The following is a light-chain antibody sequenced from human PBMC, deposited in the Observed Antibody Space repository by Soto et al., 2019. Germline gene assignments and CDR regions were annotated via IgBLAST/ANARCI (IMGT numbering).Light chain of an antibody. J-gene: IGLJ1*01. V-gene: IGLV2-14*03. Sequence: QSALTQPASVSRTPGQSITISCAGTSSDIGGSNYVSWYQQHPGKAPKLMIYGVSNRPSGVSNRFSGSKSGNTASLTISGLQAEDEADYFCYSSRSSSSTFYVFGTGTKLTVL. CDR2: GVS. CDR3: YSSRSSSSTFYV. CDR1: SSDIGGSNY.